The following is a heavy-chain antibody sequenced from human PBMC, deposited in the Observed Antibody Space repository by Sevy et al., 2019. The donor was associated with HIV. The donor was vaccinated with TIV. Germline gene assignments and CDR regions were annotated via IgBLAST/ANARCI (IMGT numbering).Heavy chain of an antibody. Sequence: GGSLRLSCTASGFSFGDYAMNWVRQAPGKGLEWVAFLKNKARGGTLDHAASVKGRFTISRDDSKSIVNLQMNDLRTEDTGVYYCTRWKGAHSIFDYWGQGALVTVSS. D-gene: IGHD1-1*01. V-gene: IGHV3-49*04. CDR1: GFSFGDYA. CDR3: TRWKGAHSIFDY. J-gene: IGHJ4*02. CDR2: LKNKARGGTL.